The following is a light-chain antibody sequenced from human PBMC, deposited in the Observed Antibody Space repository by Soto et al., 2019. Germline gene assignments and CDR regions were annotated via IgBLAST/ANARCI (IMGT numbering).Light chain of an antibody. Sequence: QSALTQPASVSGSPGQSITISCTGTSSDVGGYNSVSWYQHHPGKAPQLMIYEVSNRPSGVSNRFSGSKSGNTASLTISGLQAEDEAEYYCSSYTSSSTLVFGTGTQLTVL. CDR3: SSYTSSSTLV. CDR2: EVS. J-gene: IGLJ7*01. CDR1: SSDVGGYNS. V-gene: IGLV2-14*01.